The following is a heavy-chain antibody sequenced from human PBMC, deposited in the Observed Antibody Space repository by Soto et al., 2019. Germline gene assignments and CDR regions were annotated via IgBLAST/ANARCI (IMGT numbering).Heavy chain of an antibody. V-gene: IGHV1-69*13. CDR3: AGPYSSSSPWYYGMDV. CDR1: GGTFSSYA. D-gene: IGHD6-6*01. J-gene: IGHJ6*02. Sequence: ASVKVSCKASGGTFSSYAISWVRQAPGQGLEWMGGIIPIFGTANYAQKSQGRVTITADESTSTAYMELSSLRSEDTAVYYCAGPYSSSSPWYYGMDVWGQGTTVTVS. CDR2: IIPIFGTA.